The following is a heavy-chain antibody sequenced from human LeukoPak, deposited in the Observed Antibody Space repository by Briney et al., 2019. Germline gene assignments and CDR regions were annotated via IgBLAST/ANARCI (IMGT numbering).Heavy chain of an antibody. CDR1: GYTFTSYA. D-gene: IGHD5-12*01. Sequence: ASVKVSCKASGYTFTSYAMNWVRQAPGQGLEWMGWVNTNTGNPTYAQGFTGRFVFSLDTSVSTAYLQISSLKAEDTAVYYCARVPGGYDWLHDHYSYYMDVWGKGTTVTVSS. CDR2: VNTNTGNP. J-gene: IGHJ6*03. V-gene: IGHV7-4-1*02. CDR3: ARVPGGYDWLHDHYSYYMDV.